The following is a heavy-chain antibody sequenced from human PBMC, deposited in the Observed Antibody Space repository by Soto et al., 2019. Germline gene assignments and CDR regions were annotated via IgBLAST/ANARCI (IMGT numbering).Heavy chain of an antibody. V-gene: IGHV3-11*05. CDR1: GFTFSDYY. D-gene: IGHD6-13*01. J-gene: IGHJ4*02. Sequence: GSLRLSCAASGFTFSDYYMSWIRQAPGKGLEWVSYISSSSSYTNYADSVKGRFTISRDNAKNSLYLQMNSLRAEDTAVYYCARVLAAAGHFDYWGQGTLVTVSS. CDR2: ISSSSSYT. CDR3: ARVLAAAGHFDY.